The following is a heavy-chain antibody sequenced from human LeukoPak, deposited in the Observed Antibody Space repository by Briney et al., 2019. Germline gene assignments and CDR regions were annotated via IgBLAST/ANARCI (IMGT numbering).Heavy chain of an antibody. CDR1: GGSISSYQ. V-gene: IGHV4-59*01. Sequence: SETLSLTCPLSGGSISSYQWSWIRQPPGKGLEWIGNIYYSGSANYNPSLKSRVIISVDTPKNQFSLKLSPVTAADTAVYYCARVGVDYSGNIIKYFFDYWGQGTLVTVSS. CDR2: IYYSGSA. CDR3: ARVGVDYSGNIIKYFFDY. D-gene: IGHD4-23*01. J-gene: IGHJ4*02.